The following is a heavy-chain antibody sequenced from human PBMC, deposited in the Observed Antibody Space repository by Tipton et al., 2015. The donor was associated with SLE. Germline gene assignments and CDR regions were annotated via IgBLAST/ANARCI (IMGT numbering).Heavy chain of an antibody. CDR2: ISSGGVMI. D-gene: IGHD1-14*01. CDR1: GFTFRNYE. CDR3: ARSLTSSYYYGMDV. J-gene: IGHJ6*02. Sequence: SLRLSCIASGFTFRNYEMNWVRQAPGKGLEWVSKISSGGVMIYYAASVEGRFTISRDNAKNSLYLQMSRLRVEDTAVYYCARSLTSSYYYGMDVWGQGTTVTVSS. V-gene: IGHV3-48*03.